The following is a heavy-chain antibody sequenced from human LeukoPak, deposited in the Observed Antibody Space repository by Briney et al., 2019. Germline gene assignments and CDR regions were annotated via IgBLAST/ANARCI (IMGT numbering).Heavy chain of an antibody. CDR2: IYYSGST. Sequence: KTSETQSLTCTVSGGSVNSGSYYWNWIRQPPGKGLGWIGYIYYSGSTNYNPSLKSRVTISVDTSKNQFSLKLSSVTAADTAVYYCARAAYSGSYHSDYWGQGTLVTVSS. D-gene: IGHD1-26*01. J-gene: IGHJ4*02. V-gene: IGHV4-61*01. CDR3: ARAAYSGSYHSDY. CDR1: GGSVNSGSYY.